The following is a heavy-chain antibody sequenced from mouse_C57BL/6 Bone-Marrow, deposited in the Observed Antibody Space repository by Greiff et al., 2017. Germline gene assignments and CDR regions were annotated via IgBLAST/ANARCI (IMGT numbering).Heavy chain of an antibody. D-gene: IGHD2-2*01. V-gene: IGHV1-82*01. CDR2: IYPGDGDT. CDR3: ARGGYDAWFAY. J-gene: IGHJ3*01. CDR1: GYAFSSSW. Sequence: VKLMESGPALVKPGASVQISCKASGYAFSSSWLNWVKQRPGTGLEWIGRIYPGDGDTNYNGKFKGKATLTADKSSSTAYMQLSSLTSEDSAVYFCARGGYDAWFAYWRQGTLVTVSA.